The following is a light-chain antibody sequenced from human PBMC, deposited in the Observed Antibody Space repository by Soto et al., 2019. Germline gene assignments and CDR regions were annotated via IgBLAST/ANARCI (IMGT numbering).Light chain of an antibody. J-gene: IGKJ1*01. V-gene: IGKV1-39*01. Sequence: DIQLTHSPSSLSASVGGRVTITCRASQSIDRYIHWYQEKPGRAPKLLIYAASSLADGVPSRFSGSGSGTEFTLTINSLQREDLATYYCQQSYIAPRAFGQGTKVDIK. CDR2: AAS. CDR1: QSIDRY. CDR3: QQSYIAPRA.